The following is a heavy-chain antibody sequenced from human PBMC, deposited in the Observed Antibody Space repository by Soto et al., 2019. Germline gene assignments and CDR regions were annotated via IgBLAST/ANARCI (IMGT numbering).Heavy chain of an antibody. CDR2: IYWDDSK. CDR3: AHKGPEDWPLDY. CDR1: GGSISSGGYY. V-gene: IGHV2-5*08. D-gene: IGHD3-9*01. J-gene: IGHJ4*02. Sequence: TLSLTCTVSGGSISSGGYYWSWIRQHPGKGLEWLAVIYWDDSKHYSPSLRSRLTITKDTSKNQVVLTMTNMDPMDTGTYYCAHKGPEDWPLDYWGQGALVTVSS.